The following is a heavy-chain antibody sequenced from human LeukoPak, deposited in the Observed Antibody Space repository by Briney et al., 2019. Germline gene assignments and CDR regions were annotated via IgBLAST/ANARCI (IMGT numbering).Heavy chain of an antibody. Sequence: GGSLRLSCAASGFTFSTYGMHWVRQAPGKGLEWVAVISYDGSNKYYADSVKGRFTISRDNSKNTLYLQMNSLRAEDTAVYYCAQGTDSSGYPDAFDIWGQGTMVTVSS. V-gene: IGHV3-30*03. CDR1: GFTFSTYG. D-gene: IGHD3-22*01. J-gene: IGHJ3*02. CDR3: AQGTDSSGYPDAFDI. CDR2: ISYDGSNK.